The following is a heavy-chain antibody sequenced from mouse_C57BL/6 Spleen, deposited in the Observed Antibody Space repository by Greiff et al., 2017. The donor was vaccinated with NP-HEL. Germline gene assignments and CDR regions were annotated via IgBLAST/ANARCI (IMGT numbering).Heavy chain of an antibody. CDR1: GYTFTSYW. D-gene: IGHD1-2*01. J-gene: IGHJ3*01. CDR2: IDPNSGGT. V-gene: IGHV1-62-3*01. Sequence: VQLQQPGAELVKPGASVKLSCKASGYTFTSYWMHWVKQRPGRGLEWIGRIDPNSGGTNYNEKFKGKATLTADKSSSTAYMQLSSLTSEDAAVYFCARRGVITPAVAYWGQGTLVTVSA. CDR3: ARRGVITPAVAY.